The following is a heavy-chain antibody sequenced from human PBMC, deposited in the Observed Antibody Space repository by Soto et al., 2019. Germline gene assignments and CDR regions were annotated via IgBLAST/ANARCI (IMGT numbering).Heavy chain of an antibody. J-gene: IGHJ4*02. Sequence: PSETLSLTCTVSGGSISGYYWSWIRQPPGKRLEWIGYIDYYGSTNYNPSLKSRVTISVDTSKKQFSLNLGSVTAADTAVYYCARMGAIYGGNSYYWGKGTLVTFPS. CDR2: IDYYGST. CDR1: GGSISGYY. V-gene: IGHV4-59*01. D-gene: IGHD4-17*01. CDR3: ARMGAIYGGNSYY.